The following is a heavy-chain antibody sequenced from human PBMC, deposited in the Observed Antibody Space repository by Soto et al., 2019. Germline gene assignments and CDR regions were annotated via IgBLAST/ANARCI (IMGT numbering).Heavy chain of an antibody. Sequence: QVQLVQSGAEVKKPGSSVKVSCKASGGTFSSYAISWVRQAPGQGLEWMGGIIPIFGTANYAQKFQGRVTITADESTSTAYMELSSLRSEDTAVYYCARAPRVVPAAYDYYYYGMDVWGQGTTVTVSS. CDR1: GGTFSSYA. V-gene: IGHV1-69*01. CDR2: IIPIFGTA. D-gene: IGHD2-2*01. CDR3: ARAPRVVPAAYDYYYYGMDV. J-gene: IGHJ6*02.